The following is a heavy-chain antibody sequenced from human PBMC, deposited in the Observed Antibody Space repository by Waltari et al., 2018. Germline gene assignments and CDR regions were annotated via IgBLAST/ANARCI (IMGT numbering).Heavy chain of an antibody. J-gene: IGHJ6*02. Sequence: QVQLQQWGAGLLKPSETLSLTCAVYGGSFSGYYWSWIRQPPGKGLEWIGEINHSGSTNYNPDLKSRVTISVDTSKNQFSLKRSSVTAADTAVYYCARGRRWLVYYGMDVWGQGTTVTVSS. V-gene: IGHV4-34*01. D-gene: IGHD6-19*01. CDR3: ARGRRWLVYYGMDV. CDR1: GGSFSGYY. CDR2: INHSGST.